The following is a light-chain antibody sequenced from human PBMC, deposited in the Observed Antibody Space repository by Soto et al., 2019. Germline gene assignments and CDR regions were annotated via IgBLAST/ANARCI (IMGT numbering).Light chain of an antibody. CDR3: QQYYGLQT. J-gene: IGKJ1*01. CDR1: QSVLDSSNNINY. V-gene: IGKV4-1*01. CDR2: WAS. Sequence: DIVMTQSPDSLAVSLGERATINCKSSQSVLDSSNNINYLAWYQQKPGQPPKLLIYWASTRESGVPDRFSGNGSATDFPLTISSLQAEDVAVYYCQQYYGLQTFGQGPKVEIK.